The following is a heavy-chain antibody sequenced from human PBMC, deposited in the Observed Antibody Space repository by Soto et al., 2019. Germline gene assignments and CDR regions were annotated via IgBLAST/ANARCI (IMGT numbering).Heavy chain of an antibody. J-gene: IGHJ1*01. D-gene: IGHD6-13*01. Sequence: SLKVSCEPSGGTLSRDRINWVRQAPGQGLEWVGGIVPIYRTADYAQKFQGRVTITADESARTSYMELRSLKSQDTAVYYCVRYSGANPSSSWGQGTLVTVSS. CDR3: VRYSGANPSSS. CDR1: GGTLSRDR. CDR2: IVPIYRTA. V-gene: IGHV1-69*01.